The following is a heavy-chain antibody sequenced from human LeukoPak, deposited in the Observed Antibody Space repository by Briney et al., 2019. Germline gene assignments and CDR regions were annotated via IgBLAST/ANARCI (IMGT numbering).Heavy chain of an antibody. D-gene: IGHD3-22*01. CDR1: GGSISGDYY. CDR3: ASYSTYYYDSSGLGAFDI. V-gene: IGHV4-30-4*01. CDR2: IYYSGST. Sequence: PSETLSLTCTVSGGSISGDYYWSWIRQPPGKGLEWIGYIYYSGSTYYNPSLKSRVTISVDTSKNQFSLKLSSVTAADTAVYYCASYSTYYYDSSGLGAFDIWGQGTMVTVSS. J-gene: IGHJ3*02.